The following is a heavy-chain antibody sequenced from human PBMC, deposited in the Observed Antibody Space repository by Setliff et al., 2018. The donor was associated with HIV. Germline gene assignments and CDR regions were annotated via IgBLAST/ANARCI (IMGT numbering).Heavy chain of an antibody. CDR2: IYYTGNT. CDR3: ASSVAGSGPNWFDP. D-gene: IGHD6-19*01. J-gene: IGHJ5*02. V-gene: IGHV4-39*01. Sequence: ETLSLTCTVSGGSISSSSYYWGWIRQPPGKGLEWIGIIYYTGNTYYNPSLKSRVTISVDTSKNQFSLKLSSVTAADTAVYYCASSVAGSGPNWFDPWGQGTLVTVSS. CDR1: GGSISSSSYY.